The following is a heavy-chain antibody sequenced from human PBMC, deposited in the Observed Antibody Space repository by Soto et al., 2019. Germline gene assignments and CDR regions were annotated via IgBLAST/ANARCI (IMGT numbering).Heavy chain of an antibody. CDR3: ATDEGGGYFYGVNY. Sequence: PGGSLRLSCTASGFIFGNYAMHWVRQAPGKGLEWVAVTSYDERIKYHADSVKGRFTISRDNSKNTLYLQMNSLRPEDTALYYCATDEGGGYFYGVNYWGQGTLVTVSS. D-gene: IGHD3-22*01. CDR1: GFIFGNYA. V-gene: IGHV3-30*04. J-gene: IGHJ4*02. CDR2: TSYDERIK.